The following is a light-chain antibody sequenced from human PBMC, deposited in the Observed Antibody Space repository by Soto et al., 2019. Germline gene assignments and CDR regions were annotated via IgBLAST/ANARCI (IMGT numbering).Light chain of an antibody. CDR2: WAS. J-gene: IGKJ2*01. CDR1: QNILYSSNRQNY. V-gene: IGKV4-1*01. Sequence: DIVMTQSPDSLVVSLGERATINCKSSQNILYSSNRQNYLAWYQQKPGQPPRLLVYWASTRESGVPERFSGSGSGTDFTLTISSLEAEDVEVYYCQQYSNTPYTFGQGTKLEIK. CDR3: QQYSNTPYT.